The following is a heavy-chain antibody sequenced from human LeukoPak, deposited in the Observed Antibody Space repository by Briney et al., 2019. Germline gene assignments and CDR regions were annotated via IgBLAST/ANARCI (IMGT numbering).Heavy chain of an antibody. V-gene: IGHV3-23*01. CDR2: ISGSGGST. J-gene: IGHJ4*02. Sequence: PGGSLRLSCAASGFTFSTSWMDWVRQAPGKGLEWVSAISGSGGSTYYADSVKGRFTISRDNSKNTLYLQMNSLRAEDTAVYYCAKGGYYYDSSGYDYYFDYWGQGTLVTVSS. CDR3: AKGGYYYDSSGYDYYFDY. D-gene: IGHD3-22*01. CDR1: GFTFSTSW.